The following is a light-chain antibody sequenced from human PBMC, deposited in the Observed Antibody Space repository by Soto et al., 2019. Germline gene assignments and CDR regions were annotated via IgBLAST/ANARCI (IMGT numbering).Light chain of an antibody. J-gene: IGLJ1*01. V-gene: IGLV2-14*01. CDR2: EVS. CDR3: SSYTTSNTYV. CDR1: SSDVGGYNY. Sequence: QSVLTQPASVSGYPGQSSTISFTGRSSDVGGYNYVSWYQQHPGKAPKFMIYEVSRRPSGVSNRFSGSKSGNTASLTVSGLQAEDEADYYCSSYTTSNTYVFGTGTKVTVL.